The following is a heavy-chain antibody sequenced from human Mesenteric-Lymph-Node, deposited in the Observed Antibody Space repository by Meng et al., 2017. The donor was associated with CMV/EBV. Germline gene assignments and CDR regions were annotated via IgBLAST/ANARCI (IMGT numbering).Heavy chain of an antibody. CDR1: GFTLSTYG. CDR3: ARENLPYYYDSSGLPFDY. J-gene: IGHJ4*02. CDR2: ISGSSPDM. D-gene: IGHD3-22*01. Sequence: ETLSLTCAGSGFTLSTYGMNWVRQAPGKGLEWVSSISGSSPDMYYADSVKGRFTISRDNAKHLLYLQMNSLRAEDTAVYYCARENLPYYYDSSGLPFDYWGQGTLVTVSS. V-gene: IGHV3-21*01.